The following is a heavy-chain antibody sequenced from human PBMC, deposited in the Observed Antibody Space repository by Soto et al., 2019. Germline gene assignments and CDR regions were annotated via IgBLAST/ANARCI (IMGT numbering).Heavy chain of an antibody. D-gene: IGHD7-27*01. Sequence: QVQLQESGPGRVKPSETLSLTCSVSGGSVRTGSYHWSWIRQPPGKGLEWIGFIPNNGSPDYNPSLQRRVVVSIDRSKNQFSLKVNSVTAAATAVYFCARIGWGGDSWGQGTLVTVSS. V-gene: IGHV4-61*01. J-gene: IGHJ4*02. CDR2: IPNNGSP. CDR3: ARIGWGGDS. CDR1: GGSVRTGSYH.